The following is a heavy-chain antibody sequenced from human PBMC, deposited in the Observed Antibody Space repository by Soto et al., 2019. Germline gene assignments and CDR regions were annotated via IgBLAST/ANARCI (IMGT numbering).Heavy chain of an antibody. CDR3: ARDNWNYGYYYGMDV. Sequence: PGGSLRLSCAASGFTFSSYWMSWVRQAPGKGLERVANIKQDGSEKYYVDSVKGRFTISRDNAKNSLYLQMNSLRAEDTAVYYCARDNWNYGYYYGMDVWGQGTTVTVSS. CDR1: GFTFSSYW. V-gene: IGHV3-7*01. J-gene: IGHJ6*02. CDR2: IKQDGSEK. D-gene: IGHD1-7*01.